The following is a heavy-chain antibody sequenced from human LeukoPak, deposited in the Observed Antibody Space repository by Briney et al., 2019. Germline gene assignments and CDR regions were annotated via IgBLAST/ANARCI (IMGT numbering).Heavy chain of an antibody. CDR3: ARGARAKIDAFDI. CDR2: ISSSSSTI. V-gene: IGHV3-48*01. CDR1: GFTFRSYS. Sequence: GGSLRLSCAASGFTFRSYSMNWVRQAPGKGLEWVSYISSSSSTIYYAAPLKGRFTISRDNAKNPLYLQMNRLRAEDTAVYYCARGARAKIDAFDIWGQGTMVTVSS. D-gene: IGHD3-16*01. J-gene: IGHJ3*02.